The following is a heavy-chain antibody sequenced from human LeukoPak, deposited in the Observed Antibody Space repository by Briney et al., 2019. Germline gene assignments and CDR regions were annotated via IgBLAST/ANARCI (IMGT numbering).Heavy chain of an antibody. CDR3: ARDSGIAADY. Sequence: SETLSLTCAVYGGSFSGYYWSWIRQPPGKGLEWIGEINHSGSTNYNPSLKSRVTISVDTSKNQFSLKLNSVTAADTAVYYCARDSGIAADYWGQGTLVTVSS. D-gene: IGHD6-25*01. V-gene: IGHV4-34*01. J-gene: IGHJ4*02. CDR2: INHSGST. CDR1: GGSFSGYY.